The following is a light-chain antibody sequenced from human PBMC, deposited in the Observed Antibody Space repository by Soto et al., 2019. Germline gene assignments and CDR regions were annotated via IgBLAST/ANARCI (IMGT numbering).Light chain of an antibody. V-gene: IGKV3-15*01. CDR3: QQYNRWPFP. CDR2: AAS. Sequence: EIVMTQSPGTLSVSPGEGATLSCRANQPVSSHLAWYQHKPGQAPRLLIHAASTRAPGVPVRFSGSGSGTEFTLTISSRQSEDFAVYYCQQYNRWPFPFGQGTKLEIK. J-gene: IGKJ2*01. CDR1: QPVSSH.